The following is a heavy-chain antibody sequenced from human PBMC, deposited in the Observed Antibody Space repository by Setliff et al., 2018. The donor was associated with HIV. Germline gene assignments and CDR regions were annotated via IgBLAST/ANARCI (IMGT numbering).Heavy chain of an antibody. CDR2: VNPNRGNT. V-gene: IGHV1-8*03. CDR3: ARIVAPGSHGPDYYMDV. J-gene: IGHJ6*03. Sequence: ASVKVSCKASGYIFMNNGISWVRQAPGQGLEWVGWVNPNRGNTGFAQKFQGRLTITRDTSKSTVYMELSSLRSEDTGVYYCARIVAPGSHGPDYYMDVWGKGTTVTVSS. D-gene: IGHD2-21*01. CDR1: GYIFMNNG.